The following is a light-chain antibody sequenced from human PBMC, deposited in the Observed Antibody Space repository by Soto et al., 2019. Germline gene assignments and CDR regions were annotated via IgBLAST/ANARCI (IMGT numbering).Light chain of an antibody. V-gene: IGLV2-14*01. Sequence: QSVLTQPASVSGSPGQSITISCTGTSSDVGGFDYVSWYQQHPGKVPKLMVYDVSKRPSGVSNRFSGSKSGNTASLTISGLQAEDEADYYCSSYTSSSTRVFGGGTQLTVL. J-gene: IGLJ3*02. CDR1: SSDVGGFDY. CDR3: SSYTSSSTRV. CDR2: DVS.